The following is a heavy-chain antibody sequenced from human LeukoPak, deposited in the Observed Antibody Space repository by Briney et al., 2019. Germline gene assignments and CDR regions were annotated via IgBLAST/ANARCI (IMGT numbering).Heavy chain of an antibody. Sequence: GGSLRLSCAASGFTFSSYGMSWVRQAPGKGLEWVSAISGSGGSTYYADSVKGRFTISRDNSKNTLYLQMNSLRAEDTAVYYCAKPFYDILTGYPKKLDAFDIWGQGTMVTVSS. CDR2: ISGSGGST. V-gene: IGHV3-23*01. D-gene: IGHD3-9*01. CDR1: GFTFSSYG. CDR3: AKPFYDILTGYPKKLDAFDI. J-gene: IGHJ3*02.